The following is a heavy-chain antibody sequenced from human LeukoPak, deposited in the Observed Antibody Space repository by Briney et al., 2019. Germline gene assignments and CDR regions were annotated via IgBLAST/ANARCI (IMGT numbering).Heavy chain of an antibody. V-gene: IGHV1-8*03. CDR2: MNPNSGNT. Sequence: ASVKVSCKASGYTFTSYDINWVRQAPGQGLEWMGWMNPNSGNTGYAQKFQGRVTITRNTSISTAYMELSSLRSEDTAVYYCARVRGYTLGWFDPWGQGTLVTVSS. CDR3: ARVRGYTLGWFDP. J-gene: IGHJ5*02. CDR1: GYTFTSYD. D-gene: IGHD3-22*01.